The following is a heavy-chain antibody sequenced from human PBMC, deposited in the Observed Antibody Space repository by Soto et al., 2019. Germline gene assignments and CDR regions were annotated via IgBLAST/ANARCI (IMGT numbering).Heavy chain of an antibody. CDR2: INHSGST. D-gene: IGHD4-17*01. V-gene: IGHV4-34*01. J-gene: IGHJ4*02. CDR1: GGSFSDYY. Sequence: QVQLQQWGAGLLKPSETLSLTCAVYGGSFSDYYWSWIRQPPGKGLEWIGEINHSGSTNYNPSLKSRVTISVDTSKNQFSLKLSSVTAADTAVYYCARAGWTTVTTTRFDYWGQGTLVTVSS. CDR3: ARAGWTTVTTTRFDY.